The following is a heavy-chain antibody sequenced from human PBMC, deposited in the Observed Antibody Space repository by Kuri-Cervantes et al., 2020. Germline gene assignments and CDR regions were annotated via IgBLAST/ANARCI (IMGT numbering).Heavy chain of an antibody. J-gene: IGHJ3*02. D-gene: IGHD3-16*01. Sequence: GESLKISCAASGFTFSSYAMHWVRQAPGKGLEWVAVISYDGSNKYHADSVKGRFTISRDNSKNTLYLQMNSLRAEDTAVYYCARSLEVWGSYRNAFDIWGQGTMVTVSS. CDR3: ARSLEVWGSYRNAFDI. CDR2: ISYDGSNK. CDR1: GFTFSSYA. V-gene: IGHV3-30-3*01.